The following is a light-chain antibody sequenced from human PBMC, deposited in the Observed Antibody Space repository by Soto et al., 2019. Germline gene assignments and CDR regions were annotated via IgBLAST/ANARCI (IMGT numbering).Light chain of an antibody. J-gene: IGLJ1*01. Sequence: QSALTQPRSVSGSPGQSVTISCTGTSSDVGGYNYVSWYQQHTGKAPKLLMYDVSKRPSGVPDRFSGSNSGNTASLTISGLLAEDEADYYCCSYAGSYSYVFGTGTKLTVL. CDR3: CSYAGSYSYV. CDR2: DVS. CDR1: SSDVGGYNY. V-gene: IGLV2-11*01.